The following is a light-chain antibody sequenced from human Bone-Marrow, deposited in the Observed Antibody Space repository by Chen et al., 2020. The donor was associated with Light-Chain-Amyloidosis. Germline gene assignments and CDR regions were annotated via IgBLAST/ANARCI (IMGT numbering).Light chain of an antibody. CDR2: WAS. CDR3: QQYIGSLFS. CDR1: KSVLYSSNNKNF. J-gene: IGKJ5*01. Sequence: DIVMTQSPDSLAVSLGERATINCKASKSVLYSSNNKNFLAWYQQKAGQPPKLLIYWASTRESGITDRFSGSGSGTDFTLTISSLQSEDVAVYYCQQYIGSLFSFGQGTRLEIK. V-gene: IGKV4-1*01.